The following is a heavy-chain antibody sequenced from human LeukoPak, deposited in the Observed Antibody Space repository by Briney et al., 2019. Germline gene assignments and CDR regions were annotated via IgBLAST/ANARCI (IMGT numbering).Heavy chain of an antibody. D-gene: IGHD6-19*01. Sequence: SETLSLTCAVYGGSFSGYYWTWIRQPPGKGLEWIGEVNHSGSTNYNPSLKSRVTVSADTSKNQFSLKLSSVTAADTAVYYCARDSSGYSSGWYPYYYYGMDVWGQGTTVTVSS. CDR1: GGSFSGYY. CDR3: ARDSSGYSSGWYPYYYYGMDV. CDR2: VNHSGST. V-gene: IGHV4-34*01. J-gene: IGHJ6*02.